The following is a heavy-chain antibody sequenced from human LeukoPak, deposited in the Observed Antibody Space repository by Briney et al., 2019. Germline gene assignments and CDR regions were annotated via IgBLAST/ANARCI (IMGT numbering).Heavy chain of an antibody. V-gene: IGHV3-23*01. CDR3: AKDPGGKYSRGVIANY. CDR1: GFTFSSYA. D-gene: IGHD3-10*01. J-gene: IGHJ4*02. CDR2: IIGSGGST. Sequence: GGSLRLSCAASGFTFSSYAMSWVRQAPGKGLEWVSAIIGSGGSTYYADPVKGRFTISRDNSKNTPYLQMNSLRAEDTARYSCAKDPGGKYSRGVIANYWGQGTLVTVSS.